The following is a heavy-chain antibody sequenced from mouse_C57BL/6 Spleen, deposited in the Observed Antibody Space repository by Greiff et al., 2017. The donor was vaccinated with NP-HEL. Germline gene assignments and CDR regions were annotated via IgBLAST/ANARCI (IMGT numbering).Heavy chain of an antibody. CDR2: IDPSDSET. V-gene: IGHV1-52*01. D-gene: IGHD2-2*01. J-gene: IGHJ2*01. CDR3: ARYGYYFDY. Sequence: QQSCKASGYTFTSYWMHWVKQRPIQGLEWIGNIDPSDSETHYNQKFKDKATLTVDKSSSTAYMQLSSLTSEDSAVYYCARYGYYFDYWGQGTTLTGSS. CDR1: GYTFTSYW.